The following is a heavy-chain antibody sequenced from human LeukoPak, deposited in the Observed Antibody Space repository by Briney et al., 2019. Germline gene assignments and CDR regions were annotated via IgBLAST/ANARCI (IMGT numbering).Heavy chain of an antibody. J-gene: IGHJ3*02. CDR3: ARGGIYAFDI. CDR2: INHSGST. CDR1: GGSFSGYC. V-gene: IGHV4-34*01. Sequence: PSETLSLTCAVYGGSFSGYCWSWIRQPPGKGLEWIGEINHSGSTNYNPSLKSRVTISVDTSKNQLSLKLSSVTAADTAVYYCARGGIYAFDIWGQGTMVTVSS. D-gene: IGHD3-10*01.